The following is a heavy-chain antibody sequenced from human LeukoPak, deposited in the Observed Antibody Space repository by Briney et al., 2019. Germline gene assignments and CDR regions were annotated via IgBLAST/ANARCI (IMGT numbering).Heavy chain of an antibody. J-gene: IGHJ4*02. Sequence: GESLKISCKGSEYSFTSYWIAWVRQMPGKRLEWLGIIYPGDSDTRYSPSFQGQVTISVDKSIGTAYLQWSSLKASDTAMYYCARRGQVGGWYAFDYWGQGTLVTVSS. D-gene: IGHD6-19*01. CDR3: ARRGQVGGWYAFDY. CDR2: IYPGDSDT. V-gene: IGHV5-51*01. CDR1: EYSFTSYW.